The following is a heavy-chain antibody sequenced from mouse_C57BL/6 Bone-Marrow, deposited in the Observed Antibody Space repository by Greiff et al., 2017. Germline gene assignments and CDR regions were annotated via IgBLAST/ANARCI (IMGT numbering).Heavy chain of an antibody. CDR3: ARDVGTVVATDWYFDV. CDR1: GFTFSDFY. D-gene: IGHD1-1*01. Sequence: EVQGVDSGGGLVQSGRSLRLSCATSGFTFSDFYMEWVRQAPGKGLEWIAASRNKANDYTTEYSASVKGRFIVSRDTSQSILYLQMNALRAEDTAIYYCARDVGTVVATDWYFDVWGTGTTVTVSS. J-gene: IGHJ1*03. CDR2: SRNKANDYTT. V-gene: IGHV7-1*01.